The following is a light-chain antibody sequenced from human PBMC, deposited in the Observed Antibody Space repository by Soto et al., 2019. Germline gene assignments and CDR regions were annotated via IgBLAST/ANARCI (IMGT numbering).Light chain of an antibody. CDR3: HQSSSTPLT. J-gene: IGKJ4*01. CDR2: DAS. CDR1: QSVFNY. V-gene: IGKV1-39*01. Sequence: DVPMTQSPSSLSASVGDTVTITCRASQSVFNYLNWYQQRPGKGPKLLIYDASSLHSGVPSRFSGSGYGTDFTLTISSVQPEASATYYCHQSSSTPLTFGGGTRVELK.